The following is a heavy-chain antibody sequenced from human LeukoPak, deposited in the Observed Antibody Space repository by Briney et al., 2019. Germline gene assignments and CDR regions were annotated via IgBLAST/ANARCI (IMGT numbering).Heavy chain of an antibody. Sequence: PSETLSLTCTVSGGSISSYYWSWIRQPPGKGLEWIGYIYYSGSTNYNPSLKSRVTISVDTSKNQFSLKLSSVTAADTAVYYCARQRGYYYDSSRWFDPWGQGTLVTVSP. CDR1: GGSISSYY. CDR3: ARQRGYYYDSSRWFDP. V-gene: IGHV4-59*08. D-gene: IGHD3-22*01. J-gene: IGHJ5*02. CDR2: IYYSGST.